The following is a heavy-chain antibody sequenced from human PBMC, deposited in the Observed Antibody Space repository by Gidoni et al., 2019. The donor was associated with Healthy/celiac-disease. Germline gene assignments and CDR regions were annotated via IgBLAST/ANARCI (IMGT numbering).Heavy chain of an antibody. D-gene: IGHD6-19*01. J-gene: IGHJ4*02. Sequence: EVQLVESGGGLVQPGGSLRLSCAASGFTFSSYAMIWVRQPRGKGLEWVSAISGSGGSTYYADSVKGRFTISRDNSKNTLYLQMNSLRAEDTAVYYCAKDQQWLLHELDYFDYWGQGTLVTVSS. V-gene: IGHV3-23*04. CDR3: AKDQQWLLHELDYFDY. CDR1: GFTFSSYA. CDR2: ISGSGGST.